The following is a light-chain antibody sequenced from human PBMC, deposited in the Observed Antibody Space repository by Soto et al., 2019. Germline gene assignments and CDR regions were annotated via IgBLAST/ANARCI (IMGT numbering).Light chain of an antibody. CDR3: QQYESSPLT. Sequence: EIVLTQSPDTLSLSPGERATLSCRASQRVSSGFLAWYQQKPGQAPRLLIYRASTRATGIPDRFTGSGSGRDFTLTIGRLEPEDFAVYYCQQYESSPLTFGGGTKVEIK. CDR1: QRVSSGF. J-gene: IGKJ4*01. CDR2: RAS. V-gene: IGKV3-20*01.